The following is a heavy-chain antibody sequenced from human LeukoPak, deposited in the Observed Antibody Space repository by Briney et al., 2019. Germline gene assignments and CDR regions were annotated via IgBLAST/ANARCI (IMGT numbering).Heavy chain of an antibody. V-gene: IGHV1-2*02. Sequence: ASVKVSCKASGYTFTDYYMHWVRQAPGQGLEWMGWINPNTGGTKYAQNFQGRVTMTRDTSISTAYMELSRVISDDTAVYYCARAGVYYDSSGYYDYWGQGTLVTVSS. CDR1: GYTFTDYY. CDR3: ARAGVYYDSSGYYDY. CDR2: INPNTGGT. D-gene: IGHD3-22*01. J-gene: IGHJ4*02.